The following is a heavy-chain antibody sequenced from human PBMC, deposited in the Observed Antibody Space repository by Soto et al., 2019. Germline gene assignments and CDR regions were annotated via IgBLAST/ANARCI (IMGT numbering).Heavy chain of an antibody. CDR3: ARKTVTTFIWYFDL. CDR1: GGSVSSGSYY. D-gene: IGHD4-17*01. V-gene: IGHV4-61*01. CDR2: IYYSGST. J-gene: IGHJ2*01. Sequence: SETLSLTCTVSGGSVSSGSYYWSWIRQPPGKGLEWIGYIYYSGSTNYNPSLKSRVTISVDTSKNQFSLKLSSVTAADTAVYYCARKTVTTFIWYFDLWGRGTLVTVSS.